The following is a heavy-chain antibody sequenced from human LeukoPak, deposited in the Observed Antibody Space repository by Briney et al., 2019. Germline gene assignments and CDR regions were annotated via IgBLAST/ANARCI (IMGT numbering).Heavy chain of an antibody. D-gene: IGHD5-24*01. CDR2: MSGSGRST. CDR1: GFTFSSFT. J-gene: IGHJ4*02. V-gene: IGHV3-23*01. CDR3: AKSGYNRFDY. Sequence: GGSLRLSCAASGFTFSSFTMSWVRQAPGKGLEWVSAMSGSGRSTYYADSVKGRFTISRDNSKNTLYLQMNSLRAEDTAVYYCAKSGYNRFDYWGQGTLVTVSS.